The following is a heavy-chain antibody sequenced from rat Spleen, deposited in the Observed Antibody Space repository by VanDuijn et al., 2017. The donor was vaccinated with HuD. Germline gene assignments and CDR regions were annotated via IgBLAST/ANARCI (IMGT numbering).Heavy chain of an antibody. V-gene: IGHV5-7*01. CDR2: ISYDGSST. CDR1: GFTFSDYN. J-gene: IGHJ4*01. Sequence: EVQLVESGGGLVQPGRSLKLSCAASGFTFSDYNMAWVRQAPKKGLEWVATISYDGSSTYYRDSVKGRFTISRDNAKSTLYLQMDSLRSEDTATYYCARHVGYAQGVMDAWGQGASVTVSS. D-gene: IGHD1-12*03. CDR3: ARHVGYAQGVMDA.